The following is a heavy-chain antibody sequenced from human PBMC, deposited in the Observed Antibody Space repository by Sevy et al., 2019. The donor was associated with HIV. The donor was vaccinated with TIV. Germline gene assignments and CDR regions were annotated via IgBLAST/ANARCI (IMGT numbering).Heavy chain of an antibody. J-gene: IGHJ5*02. V-gene: IGHV3-7*01. CDR3: ARVMDYGELGNWFAP. CDR2: IKPDGSDK. D-gene: IGHD4-17*01. Sequence: GGSLRLSCAASGFTFSKYWMSWVRQAPGKGLEWVANIKPDGSDKYYVGSLKGRFTISRDNAKNSLYLQMNNLGAEDTAVYYCARVMDYGELGNWFAPWGQGTLVTVSS. CDR1: GFTFSKYW.